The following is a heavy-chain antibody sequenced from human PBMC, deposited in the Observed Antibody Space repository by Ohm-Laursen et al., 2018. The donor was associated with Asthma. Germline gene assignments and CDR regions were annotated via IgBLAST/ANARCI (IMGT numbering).Heavy chain of an antibody. J-gene: IGHJ4*02. CDR1: GFTFSNAW. V-gene: IGHV3-15*01. CDR3: TTDSDAWYSSGSFDY. D-gene: IGHD3-22*01. Sequence: SLRLSCAASGFTFSNAWMSWVRQAPGKGLEWVGRIKSKTDGGTTDYAAPVKGRFTISRDDSKNTLYLQMNSLKTEDTAVYYCTTDSDAWYSSGSFDYWGQGTLVTVSS. CDR2: IKSKTDGGTT.